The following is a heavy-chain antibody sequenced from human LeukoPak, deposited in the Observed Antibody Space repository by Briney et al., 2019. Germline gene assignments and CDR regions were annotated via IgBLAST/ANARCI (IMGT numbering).Heavy chain of an antibody. CDR1: GDPISGHY. V-gene: IGHV4-59*11. CDR2: IYSSGLI. Sequence: ASETLSLTCTLSGDPISGHYWICVPQAPGKGLEWIGYIYSSGLISYNPSLETRVAISDDPPKNQVSLTLTSVTAADTAVYYCARDARGVGLWYFDLWGRGFLVTVSS. J-gene: IGHJ2*01. CDR3: ARDARGVGLWYFDL. D-gene: IGHD3-10*01.